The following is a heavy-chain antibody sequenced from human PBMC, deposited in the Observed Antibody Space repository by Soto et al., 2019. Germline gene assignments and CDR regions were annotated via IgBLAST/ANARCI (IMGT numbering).Heavy chain of an antibody. Sequence: SETLSLTCAVSGGSISSSNWWSWVRQPPGKGLEWIGEIYHSGSTNYNPSLKSRVTISVDKSKNQFSLKLSSVTAADTAVYYCASHRGLMVRGARWYYGMDVWGQGTTVTVSS. D-gene: IGHD3-10*01. V-gene: IGHV4-4*02. CDR1: GGSISSSNW. CDR2: IYHSGST. CDR3: ASHRGLMVRGARWYYGMDV. J-gene: IGHJ6*02.